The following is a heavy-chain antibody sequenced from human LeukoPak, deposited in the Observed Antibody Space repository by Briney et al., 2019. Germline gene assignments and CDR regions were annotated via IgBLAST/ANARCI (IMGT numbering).Heavy chain of an antibody. J-gene: IGHJ6*02. V-gene: IGHV1-8*01. Sequence: VASVKVSCKASGYTFTGYDINWVRQATGQGLEWMGWMNPNSGNTGYAQKFQGRVTMTRNTSISTAYMELSSLRSEDTAVYYCARGPYDILTGYHYYYGMDVWGQGTTVTVSS. CDR3: ARGPYDILTGYHYYYGMDV. CDR1: GYTFTGYD. D-gene: IGHD3-9*01. CDR2: MNPNSGNT.